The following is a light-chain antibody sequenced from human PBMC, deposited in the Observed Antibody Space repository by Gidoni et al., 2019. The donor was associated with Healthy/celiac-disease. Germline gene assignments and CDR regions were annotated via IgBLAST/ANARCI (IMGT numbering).Light chain of an antibody. Sequence: DLQMTQSPSSLSASVGDRVTIPCPASQSISSYLNWYQQKPGKAPKLLIYAASSLQSGVPSRFSGSGSGTDFTLTISSLQPEDFATYYCQQSYSTPWTFGQGTKVEIK. V-gene: IGKV1-39*01. J-gene: IGKJ1*01. CDR1: QSISSY. CDR3: QQSYSTPWT. CDR2: AAS.